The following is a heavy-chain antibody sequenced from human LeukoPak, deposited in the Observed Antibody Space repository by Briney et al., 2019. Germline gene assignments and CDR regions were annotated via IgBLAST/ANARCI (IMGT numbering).Heavy chain of an antibody. CDR1: GYTITDYY. Sequence: ASVKVSCKASGYTITDYYIHWVRQAPGQGLEWMGWINPNSGGTNYAQKFQGRVTMTSDTSISTAYMELSRLRSDDTAVYYCARASRYYDILTGHPTGDAFDIWGQGTMVTVSS. J-gene: IGHJ3*02. V-gene: IGHV1-2*02. CDR3: ARASRYYDILTGHPTGDAFDI. CDR2: INPNSGGT. D-gene: IGHD3-9*01.